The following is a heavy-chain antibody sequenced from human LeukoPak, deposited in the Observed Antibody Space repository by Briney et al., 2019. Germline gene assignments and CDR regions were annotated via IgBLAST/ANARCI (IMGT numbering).Heavy chain of an antibody. CDR2: INPSGGST. J-gene: IGHJ4*02. Sequence: ASVKVSCKASGYTFTSYYMHWVRQAPGQGLEWMGIINPSGGSTSYAQKFQGRVTMTKDTSTSTVYIELSSLRSEDTAVYYCASIGIAAAGADYWGQGTLVTVSS. V-gene: IGHV1-46*01. D-gene: IGHD6-13*01. CDR1: GYTFTSYY. CDR3: ASIGIAAAGADY.